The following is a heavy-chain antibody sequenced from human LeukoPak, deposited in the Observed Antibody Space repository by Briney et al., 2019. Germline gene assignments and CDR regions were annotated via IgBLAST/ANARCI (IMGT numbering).Heavy chain of an antibody. D-gene: IGHD1-26*01. CDR1: GGSITTYY. Sequence: SETLSLTCSVSGGSITTYYCTWIRQSPGKGLEWIGYIYDSGTTKYNPSLKSRVTISVGTSKNQFSLRLTSVTAADTAVYYCARGTSGSFSTWGQGTLVTVSS. V-gene: IGHV4-59*01. CDR2: IYDSGTT. J-gene: IGHJ5*02. CDR3: ARGTSGSFST.